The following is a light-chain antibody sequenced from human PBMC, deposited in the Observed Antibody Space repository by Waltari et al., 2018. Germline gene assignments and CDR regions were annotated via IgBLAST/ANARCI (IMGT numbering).Light chain of an antibody. V-gene: IGKV1-27*01. CDR2: AAS. CDR1: QGISNY. Sequence: DIQMTQSPSSLSAPVGDRVTITCRARQGISNYLAWYQQKPGKVPKLLIYAASTLQSGVPSRFSGSGSGTDFTLTISSLQPEDVATYYCQKYNSALFTFGPGTKVDIK. CDR3: QKYNSALFT. J-gene: IGKJ3*01.